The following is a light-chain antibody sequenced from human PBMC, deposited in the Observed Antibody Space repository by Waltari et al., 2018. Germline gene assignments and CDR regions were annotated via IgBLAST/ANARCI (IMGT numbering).Light chain of an antibody. V-gene: IGLV3-1*01. CDR3: QAWDRNTVV. Sequence: SYALTQPTSVSVSPAQTATTTCAGVTLGVKYAGWYQQRPGQSPTLVIYQDTKRPSGIPERLSGPNSGSPATLTIRGAQAMDEADYYCQAWDRNTVVFGGGTKLTVL. CDR2: QDT. J-gene: IGLJ2*01. CDR1: TLGVKY.